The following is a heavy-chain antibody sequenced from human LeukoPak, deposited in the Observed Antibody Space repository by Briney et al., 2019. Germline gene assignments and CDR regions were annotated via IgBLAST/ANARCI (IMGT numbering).Heavy chain of an antibody. CDR3: ATMVGPRFGSYYFDF. Sequence: GGSLRLSCAVSGFTFSDYALGWVRQPPGKGLEWAAAITPNGDYIYYTPSVKGRFTISRDNAKRSVYQQMNMLRADDTALYSCATMVGPRFGSYYFDFWGQGVQVTVSS. V-gene: IGHV3-21*01. D-gene: IGHD3-16*01. CDR1: GFTFSDYA. J-gene: IGHJ4*01. CDR2: ITPNGDYI.